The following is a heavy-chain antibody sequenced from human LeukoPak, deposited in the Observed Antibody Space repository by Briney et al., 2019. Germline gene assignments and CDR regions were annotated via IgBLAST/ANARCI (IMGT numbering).Heavy chain of an antibody. CDR1: GYTFTGYY. Sequence: GASVKVSCKASGYTFTGYYMQWVRQAPGQGLEWMGWINPNSGGTNYAQKFQGRVTMTRDTSINTVYMELSRLRSDDTAVYYCAREVYYYDSSGSPEDAFDIWGQGTMVTVSS. CDR2: INPNSGGT. CDR3: AREVYYYDSSGSPEDAFDI. J-gene: IGHJ3*02. V-gene: IGHV1-2*02. D-gene: IGHD3-22*01.